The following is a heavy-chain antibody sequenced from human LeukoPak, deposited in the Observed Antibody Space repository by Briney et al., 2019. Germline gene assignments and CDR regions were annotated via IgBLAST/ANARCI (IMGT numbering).Heavy chain of an antibody. CDR2: IYYSGST. CDR1: GGSISSYY. V-gene: IGHV4-59*01. CDR3: ARIYGSGSYYFDY. D-gene: IGHD3-10*01. J-gene: IGHJ4*02. Sequence: SETLSLTCTVSGGSISSYYWSWLRQPPGKGLEWIGYIYYSGSTNYNPSLKSRVTISVDTSKNQFSLKLSSVTAADTAVYYCARIYGSGSYYFDYWGQGTLVTVSS.